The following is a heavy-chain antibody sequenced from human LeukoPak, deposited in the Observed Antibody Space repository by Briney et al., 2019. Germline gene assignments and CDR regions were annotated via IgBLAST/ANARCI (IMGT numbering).Heavy chain of an antibody. CDR2: IYYSGST. J-gene: IGHJ5*02. CDR1: GGSISTGSYS. CDR3: ARDYYDSSGLLGGWFDP. V-gene: IGHV4-31*03. Sequence: SQTLSLTCTVSGGSISTGSYSWTWIRQHPGKGLEWIGYIYYSGSTYYNPSLKSRVTISVDTSKNQFSLKLSSVTAADTAVYYCARDYYDSSGLLGGWFDPWGQGTLVTVSS. D-gene: IGHD3-22*01.